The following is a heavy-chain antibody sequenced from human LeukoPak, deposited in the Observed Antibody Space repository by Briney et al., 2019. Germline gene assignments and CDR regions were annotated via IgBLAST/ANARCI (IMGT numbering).Heavy chain of an antibody. J-gene: IGHJ4*02. V-gene: IGHV3-33*01. Sequence: PGGSLRLSCVAAGFTFNNYGMHWVRQAPGKGLEWVAVIWNDGNNKDYADSVKGRFTISRDNSKNTLYLQMNSLRVEDTAVYYCARGSGGNSPLRDYWGQGTLVTVSS. D-gene: IGHD4-23*01. CDR2: IWNDGNNK. CDR1: GFTFNNYG. CDR3: ARGSGGNSPLRDY.